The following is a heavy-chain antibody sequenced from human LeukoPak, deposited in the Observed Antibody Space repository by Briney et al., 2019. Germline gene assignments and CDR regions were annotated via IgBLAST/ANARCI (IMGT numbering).Heavy chain of an antibody. Sequence: GSLRLSCAASGFTFSSYVMNWVRQAPGKGLEWVSAISDTGGSTYYADSVRGRFTISRDNSKNTLYLQMNSLRAEDPAVYYCAKGGSGWDFDYWGQGTLVTVSS. D-gene: IGHD6-19*01. CDR1: GFTFSSYV. V-gene: IGHV3-23*01. CDR3: AKGGSGWDFDY. J-gene: IGHJ4*02. CDR2: ISDTGGST.